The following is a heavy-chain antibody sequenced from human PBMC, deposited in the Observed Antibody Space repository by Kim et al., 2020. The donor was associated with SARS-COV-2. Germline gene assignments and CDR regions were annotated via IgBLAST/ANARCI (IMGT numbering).Heavy chain of an antibody. J-gene: IGHJ4*02. CDR1: GGTFSSYA. V-gene: IGHV1-69*13. D-gene: IGHD3-10*01. CDR2: IIPIFGTA. CDR3: ARSYYYGSGAYYFDY. Sequence: SVKVSCKASGGTFSSYAISWVRQAPGQGLEWMGGIIPIFGTANYAQKFQGRVTITADESTSTAYMELSSLRSEDTAVYYCARSYYYGSGAYYFDYWGQGTLVTVSS.